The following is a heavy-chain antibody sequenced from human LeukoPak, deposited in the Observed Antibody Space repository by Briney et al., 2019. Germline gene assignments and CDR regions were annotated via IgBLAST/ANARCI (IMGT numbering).Heavy chain of an antibody. CDR3: AKGGYSYGYLSYFEY. J-gene: IGHJ4*02. CDR2: LSGSGGIT. Sequence: GGSLRLSCAASGFTFSSSAMSWIRQVPGKGLEWVSSLSGSGGITDHADSVKGRFTISRDNSKNTLDLQMNSLRAEDTAIYYCAKGGYSYGYLSYFEYWGQGTLVTVSS. D-gene: IGHD5-18*01. V-gene: IGHV3-23*01. CDR1: GFTFSSSA.